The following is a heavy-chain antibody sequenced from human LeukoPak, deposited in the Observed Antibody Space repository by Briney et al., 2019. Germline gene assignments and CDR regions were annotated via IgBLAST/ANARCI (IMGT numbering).Heavy chain of an antibody. CDR1: GGSISSYY. V-gene: IGHV4-4*07. CDR3: ARSWRDGYNYYLDY. CDR2: IYTSGST. Sequence: PSETLSLTCTVSGGSISSYYWSWIRQPAGKGLEWIGRIYTSGSTNYNPSLKSRVTMSVDTSKNQFSLKLSSVTAADTAVYYCARSWRDGYNYYLDYWGQGTLVTVSS. J-gene: IGHJ4*02. D-gene: IGHD5-24*01.